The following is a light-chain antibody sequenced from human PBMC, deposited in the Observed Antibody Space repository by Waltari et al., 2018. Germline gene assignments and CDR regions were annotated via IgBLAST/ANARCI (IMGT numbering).Light chain of an antibody. CDR2: FVF. Sequence: QSALTQPRSVSGSPGQPVPIPCCGTSRAVGSFQFFSWYQQHPGHAPKLLIYFVFKRPSGVPDRFSGSKSGNTASLTISGLQTGDESDYYCCSYAGSYTFVFGGGTQLTVL. CDR1: SRAVGSFQF. V-gene: IGLV2-11*01. J-gene: IGLJ7*01. CDR3: CSYAGSYTFV.